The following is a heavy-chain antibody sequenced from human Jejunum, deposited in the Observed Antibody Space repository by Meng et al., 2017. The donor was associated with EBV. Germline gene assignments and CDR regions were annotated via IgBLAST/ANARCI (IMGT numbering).Heavy chain of an antibody. V-gene: IGHV4-61*01. D-gene: IGHD1-26*01. Sequence: QVRLQERAPGRGKLAETLPPTCIVSGHSVTSATDYWGWIRQPPGKGLEWFGYIYNGGSPNYIPPPRTRVTFSLDTSKNQFSLKLSSGAAADPALYYCANYLSGRGGVGSWGQGTLVTVSS. CDR3: ANYLSGRGGVGS. CDR1: GHSVTSATDY. J-gene: IGHJ4*02. CDR2: IYNGGSP.